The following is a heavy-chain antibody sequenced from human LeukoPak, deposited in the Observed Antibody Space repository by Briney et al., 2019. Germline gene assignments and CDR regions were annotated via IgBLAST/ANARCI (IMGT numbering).Heavy chain of an antibody. CDR3: ARTAIFGVVTDYYFDY. CDR1: GGSIRSGDYY. Sequence: NPSQTLSLTCTVSGGSIRSGDYYWSWIRQHPGKGLEWIGYIYYSGNTYYSPSLKSRVTISVDTSKNQFSLKVNSVTAADTAVYYCARTAIFGVVTDYYFDYWGQGTLVTVSS. D-gene: IGHD3-3*01. CDR2: IYYSGNT. V-gene: IGHV4-31*03. J-gene: IGHJ4*02.